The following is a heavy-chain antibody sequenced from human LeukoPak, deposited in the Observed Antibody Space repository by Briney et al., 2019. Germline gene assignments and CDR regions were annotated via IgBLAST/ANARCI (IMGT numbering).Heavy chain of an antibody. CDR1: GFTFNRYS. D-gene: IGHD6-19*01. CDR3: ARHIAVAGTWAYDY. CDR2: ISSSSVTI. V-gene: IGHV3-48*02. J-gene: IGHJ4*02. Sequence: GGSLRLSCVASGFTFNRYSMNWVRQAPGKGLEWVSYISSSSVTIYYADSVKGRFTISRDNAKNSLYLQMNSLRDEDTAVYYCARHIAVAGTWAYDYWGQGTLVTVSS.